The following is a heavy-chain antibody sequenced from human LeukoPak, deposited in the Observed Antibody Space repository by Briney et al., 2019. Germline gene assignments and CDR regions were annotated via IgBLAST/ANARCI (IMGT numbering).Heavy chain of an antibody. V-gene: IGHV4-34*01. CDR2: INHSGST. Sequence: PSETLSLTCTVSGGSISSYYWSWIRQPPGKGLEWIGEINHSGSTNYNPSLKSRVTISVDTSKNQFSLKLSSVTAADTAVYYCARTYYYGSGSYSMPFDYWGQGTLVTVSS. CDR1: GGSISSYY. J-gene: IGHJ4*02. CDR3: ARTYYYGSGSYSMPFDY. D-gene: IGHD3-10*01.